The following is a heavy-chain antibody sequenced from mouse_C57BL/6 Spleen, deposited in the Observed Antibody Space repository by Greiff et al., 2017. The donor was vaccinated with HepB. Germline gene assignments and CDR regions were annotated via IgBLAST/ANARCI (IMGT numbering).Heavy chain of an antibody. J-gene: IGHJ4*01. D-gene: IGHD1-1*01. CDR2: IYPSSGNT. CDR3: ASGYGSIDMDY. Sequence: QVQLQQSGAELARPGASVKLSCKASGYTFTSYGISWVKQRTGQGLEWIGEIYPSSGNTSYNEKFKGKATLTADKSSSTAYMELRSLTSEDSAVYFCASGYGSIDMDYWGQGTSVTVSS. V-gene: IGHV1-81*01. CDR1: GYTFTSYG.